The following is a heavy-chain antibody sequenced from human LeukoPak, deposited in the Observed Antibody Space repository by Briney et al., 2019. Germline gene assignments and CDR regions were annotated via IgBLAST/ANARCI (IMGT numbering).Heavy chain of an antibody. V-gene: IGHV4-4*02. CDR1: GGSISSSNW. D-gene: IGHD3-10*01. J-gene: IGHJ6*03. Sequence: KPSGTLSLTCAVSGGSISSSNWWSWVRQPPGKGLEWIGEINHSGSTNYNPSLKSRVTISVDTSKNQFSLKLSSVTAADTAVYYCARLLLWTDMDVWGKGTTVTISS. CDR2: INHSGST. CDR3: ARLLLWTDMDV.